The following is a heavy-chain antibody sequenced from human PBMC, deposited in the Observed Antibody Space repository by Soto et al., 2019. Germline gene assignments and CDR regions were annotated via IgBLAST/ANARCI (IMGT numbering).Heavy chain of an antibody. J-gene: IGHJ4*02. Sequence: SETLSLTCTVSGGSISSYYWSWIRQPPGKGLEWIGYIYYSGSTNYNPSLKSRVTISVDTSKNQFSLKLSSVTAADTAVYYCARARIRGYSYGVYYFDYWGQGTLVTVSS. CDR2: IYYSGST. CDR1: GGSISSYY. CDR3: ARARIRGYSYGVYYFDY. V-gene: IGHV4-59*01. D-gene: IGHD5-18*01.